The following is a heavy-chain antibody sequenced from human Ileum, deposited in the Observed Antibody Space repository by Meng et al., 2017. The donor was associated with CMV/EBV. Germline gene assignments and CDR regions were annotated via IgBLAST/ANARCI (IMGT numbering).Heavy chain of an antibody. Sequence: VHLQAAGPVFLKPSPTLSLTCTVPCDSLINGDYYWSCILQPPGKGPEWIGYIYYSGSTLYNPSLKSPVTISLDKSKNQFSLRLRSVTAADTAVYFCAREGGGWYFDSWGQGTLVTVSS. CDR2: IYYSGST. V-gene: IGHV4-30-4*01. J-gene: IGHJ4*02. CDR3: AREGGGWYFDS. CDR1: CDSLINGDYY. D-gene: IGHD6-19*01.